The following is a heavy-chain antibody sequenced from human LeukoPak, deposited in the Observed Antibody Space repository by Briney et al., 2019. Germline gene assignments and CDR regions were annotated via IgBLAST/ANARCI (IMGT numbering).Heavy chain of an antibody. CDR1: GYTFTGYY. CDR3: ARTPMVRGVIASFGY. J-gene: IGHJ4*02. CDR2: INPNSGGT. Sequence: GASVKVSCKASGYTFTGYYMHWVRQAPGQGLEWMGWINPNSGGTNYAQKFQGRVTMTRDTSISTAYMELSRLRSDDTAVYYCARTPMVRGVIASFGYWGQGTLVTVSS. V-gene: IGHV1-2*02. D-gene: IGHD3-10*01.